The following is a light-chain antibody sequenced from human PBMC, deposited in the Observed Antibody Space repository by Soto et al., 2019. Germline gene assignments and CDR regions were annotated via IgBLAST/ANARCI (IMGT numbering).Light chain of an antibody. Sequence: ILMTQAPATLSVSPGERATLSCRASQSVSNNLAWYQQKPCQAPRLLLYDASTRATGIPARFSGSGSGAEFTLTISGLQSEDFAVYYCQQYNNWPPWTFGQGTKVDIK. CDR2: DAS. J-gene: IGKJ1*01. V-gene: IGKV3-15*01. CDR1: QSVSNN. CDR3: QQYNNWPPWT.